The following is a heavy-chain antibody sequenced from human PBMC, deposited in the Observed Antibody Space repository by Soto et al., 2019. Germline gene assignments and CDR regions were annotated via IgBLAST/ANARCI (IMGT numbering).Heavy chain of an antibody. CDR2: IIPIFGTA. CDR3: ARGLYSSSWYYYYYGMDV. Sequence: QVQLVQPGAEVKKPGSSVKVSCKASGGTFSSYAISWVRQAPGQGLEWMGGIIPIFGTANYAQKFQGRVTITADESTSTAYMELSSLRSEDTAVYYCARGLYSSSWYYYYYGMDVWGQGTTVTVSS. V-gene: IGHV1-69*01. J-gene: IGHJ6*02. CDR1: GGTFSSYA. D-gene: IGHD6-13*01.